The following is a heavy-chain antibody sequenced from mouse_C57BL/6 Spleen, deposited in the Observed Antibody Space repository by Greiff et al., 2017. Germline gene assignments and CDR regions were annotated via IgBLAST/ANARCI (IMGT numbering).Heavy chain of an antibody. CDR1: GYTFTRYW. D-gene: IGHD1-1*01. V-gene: IGHV1-64*01. CDR3: ARSHYGSSYYYAMDY. J-gene: IGHJ4*01. CDR2: IHPNSGST. Sequence: VQLQQPGAELVKPGASVKLSCKASGYTFTRYWMHWVKQRPGQGLEWIGMIHPNSGSTNYNEKFKSKATLTVAKSSSTAYMQLSSLTSEDSAVYYCARSHYGSSYYYAMDYWGQGTSVTVSS.